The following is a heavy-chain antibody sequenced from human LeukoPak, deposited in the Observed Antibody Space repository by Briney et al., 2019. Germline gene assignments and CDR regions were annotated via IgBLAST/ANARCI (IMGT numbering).Heavy chain of an antibody. Sequence: GGSLRLSCAASGVTFSSYWMHWVRQAPGQGLVWVSRINSDGSRTTYADSVKGRFTISRDNAKNTLYVQMNSLRAEDTAVYYCVRGYSGYDLDYWGQGTLVTVSS. V-gene: IGHV3-74*01. J-gene: IGHJ4*02. D-gene: IGHD5-12*01. CDR3: VRGYSGYDLDY. CDR1: GVTFSSYW. CDR2: INSDGSRT.